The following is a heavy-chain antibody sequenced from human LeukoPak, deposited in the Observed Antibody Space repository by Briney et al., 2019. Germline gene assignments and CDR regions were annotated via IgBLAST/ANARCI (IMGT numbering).Heavy chain of an antibody. CDR1: GFTFSNYW. CDR3: AKDKSGDSLDY. Sequence: GGSLRLSCVVSGFTFSNYWMSWVRQAPGKGLEWVANINLDGRQRFYVDSVKGRFTISRDNSKNTLYLQMNSLRAEDTAVYYCAKDKSGDSLDYWGQGTLVTVSS. CDR2: INLDGRQR. J-gene: IGHJ4*02. V-gene: IGHV3-7*01. D-gene: IGHD4-17*01.